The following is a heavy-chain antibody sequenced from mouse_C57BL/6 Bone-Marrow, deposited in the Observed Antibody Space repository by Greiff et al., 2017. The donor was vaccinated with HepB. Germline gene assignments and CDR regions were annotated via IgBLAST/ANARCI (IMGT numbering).Heavy chain of an antibody. J-gene: IGHJ4*01. D-gene: IGHD1-1*01. CDR3: ARGGGTVVAKGAMDY. CDR1: GYTFTSYG. CDR2: IYPRSGNT. V-gene: IGHV1-81*01. Sequence: QVQLQQSGAELARPGASVKLSCKASGYTFTSYGISWVKQRTGQGLEWIGEIYPRSGNTYYNEKFKGKATLTADKSSSTAYMELRSLTSEDSAVSFCARGGGTVVAKGAMDYWGQGTSVTVSS.